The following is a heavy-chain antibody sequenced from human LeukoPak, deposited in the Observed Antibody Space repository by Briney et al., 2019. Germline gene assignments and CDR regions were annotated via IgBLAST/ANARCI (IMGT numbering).Heavy chain of an antibody. CDR3: ARETYGMDV. CDR2: ISYDGSNK. V-gene: IGHV3-30-3*01. Sequence: GRSLRLSCAASGFTFSSYAMHWVRQAPGKGLEWVAVISYDGSNKYYADSVKGRFTISRDNSKNTLYLQMNSLRAGDTAVYYCARETYGMDVWGQGTTVTVSS. CDR1: GFTFSSYA. J-gene: IGHJ6*02.